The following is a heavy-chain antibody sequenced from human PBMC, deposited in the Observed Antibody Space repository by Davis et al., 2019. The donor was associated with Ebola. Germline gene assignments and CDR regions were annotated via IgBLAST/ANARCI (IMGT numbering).Heavy chain of an antibody. CDR1: GSTFSSYP. D-gene: IGHD6-6*01. V-gene: IGHV3-48*02. CDR3: AAEGRSFRPGY. J-gene: IGHJ4*02. CDR2: FSSWGTTI. Sequence: GGSLRPSCPPLGSTFSSYPMNWVRQVPGHRLEWVPYFSSWGTTIYYADSVKGRFTISRDNAKNSLYLQMNSLKDEDTAVYYCAAEGRSFRPGYWGQGTLVTVSS.